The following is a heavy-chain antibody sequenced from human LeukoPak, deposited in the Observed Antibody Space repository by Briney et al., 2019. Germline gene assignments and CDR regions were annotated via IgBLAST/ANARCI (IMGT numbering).Heavy chain of an antibody. Sequence: SETLSLTCTVSGGSISSYYWSWIRQPPGKGLEWIGYIYYSGSTNYNPSRKSRVTISVDTSKNQFSLKLSSVTAADTAVYYCAREGPDDAFDIWGQGTMVTVSS. J-gene: IGHJ3*02. CDR3: AREGPDDAFDI. CDR1: GGSISSYY. V-gene: IGHV4-59*01. CDR2: IYYSGST.